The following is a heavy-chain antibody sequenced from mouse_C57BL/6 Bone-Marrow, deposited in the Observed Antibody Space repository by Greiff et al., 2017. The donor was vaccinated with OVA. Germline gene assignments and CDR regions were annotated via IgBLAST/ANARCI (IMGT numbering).Heavy chain of an antibody. CDR3: ARDGYYLFDY. CDR2: ISSGSSTI. D-gene: IGHD2-3*01. CDR1: GFTFSDYG. Sequence: EVKLVESGGGLVKPVGSLKLSCAASGFTFSDYGMHWVRQAPEKGLEWVAYISSGSSTIYYADTVKGRFTISRDNAKNTLFLQMTSLRSEDTAMYYCARDGYYLFDYWGQGTTLTVSS. J-gene: IGHJ2*01. V-gene: IGHV5-17*01.